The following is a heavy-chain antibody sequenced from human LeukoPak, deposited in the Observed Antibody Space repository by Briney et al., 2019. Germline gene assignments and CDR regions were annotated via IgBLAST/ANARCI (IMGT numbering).Heavy chain of an antibody. Sequence: GGSLRLSCAAFGFTVSSNYMSWVRQAPAKGLEWVSVIYSGGSTYYANSVKGRFTISRDNSKNTLYLQMGSLRAEDMAVYYCARAAGYGSGSYNYWGQGTLVTVSS. J-gene: IGHJ4*02. CDR1: GFTVSSNY. CDR3: ARAAGYGSGSYNY. D-gene: IGHD3-10*01. V-gene: IGHV3-66*01. CDR2: IYSGGST.